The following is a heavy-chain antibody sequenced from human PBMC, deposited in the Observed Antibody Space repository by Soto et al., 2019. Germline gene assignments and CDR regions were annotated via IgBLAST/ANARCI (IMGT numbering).Heavy chain of an antibody. CDR3: ARATGYDYAAIDI. CDR2: IYYSGST. CDR1: GGSISSGGYY. D-gene: IGHD5-12*01. V-gene: IGHV4-31*03. J-gene: IGHJ3*02. Sequence: SETLSLTCTVSGGSISSGGYYWSWIRQHPGKGLEWIGYIYYSGSTYYNPSLKSRVTISVDTSKNQFSLELSSVTAADTAVYYWARATGYDYAAIDIWGQGTMVTVSS.